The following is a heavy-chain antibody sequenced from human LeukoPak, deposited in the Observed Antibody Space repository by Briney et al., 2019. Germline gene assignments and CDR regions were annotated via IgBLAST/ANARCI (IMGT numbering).Heavy chain of an antibody. CDR1: GFTFRNYG. CDR3: ATGRVDYGDYGVVKH. J-gene: IGHJ1*01. V-gene: IGHV3-30*03. D-gene: IGHD4-17*01. CDR2: ISYDGINE. Sequence: GGSLRLSCEVSGFTFRNYGMNWVRQAPGKGLEWVAVISYDGINEYYVDSVKGRFAISRDNSKNSLYLQMKSLTIEDTAVYYCATGRVDYGDYGVVKHWGQGTLVTVSS.